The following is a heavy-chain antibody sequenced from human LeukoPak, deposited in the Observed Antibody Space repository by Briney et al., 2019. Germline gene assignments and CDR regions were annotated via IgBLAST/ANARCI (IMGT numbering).Heavy chain of an antibody. D-gene: IGHD3-3*01. CDR3: ARGALEWLLFSLDY. J-gene: IGHJ4*02. CDR1: GGSFSGYY. CDR2: IYTTGST. Sequence: SETLSLTCAVYGGSFSGYYWSWIRQPAGKGLEWIGRIYTTGSTNFNPSLKSRLTISVDTSKNQFSLKLSSVTAADTAVYYCARGALEWLLFSLDYWGQGTLVTVSS. V-gene: IGHV4-59*10.